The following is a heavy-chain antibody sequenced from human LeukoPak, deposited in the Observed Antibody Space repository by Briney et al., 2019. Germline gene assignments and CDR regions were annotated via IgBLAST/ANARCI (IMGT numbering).Heavy chain of an antibody. Sequence: ASVKVSCKASGYTFTSYGISWVRQAPGQGLEWMGWISAYNGNTNYAQKLQGRVTMTTDTSTSTAYMELRSLRSDDTAVYYCARDELAYCGGDCPSDAFDIWGQGTMVTVSS. J-gene: IGHJ3*02. CDR3: ARDELAYCGGDCPSDAFDI. CDR2: ISAYNGNT. V-gene: IGHV1-18*01. D-gene: IGHD2-21*02. CDR1: GYTFTSYG.